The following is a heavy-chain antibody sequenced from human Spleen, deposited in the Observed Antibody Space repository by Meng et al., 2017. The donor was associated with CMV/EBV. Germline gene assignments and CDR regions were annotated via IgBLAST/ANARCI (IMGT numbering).Heavy chain of an antibody. CDR2: ISGSGGST. Sequence: GESLKISCAASGFTFSNYAMTWVRQAPGKGLEWVSSISGSGGSTYYTDSVTGRFTISRDNSKNTLFLQMNSLRANDTAVYYCAKDLSDLVVVPSAVPDHWGQGTLVTVSS. CDR1: GFTFSNYA. D-gene: IGHD2-2*01. V-gene: IGHV3-23*01. J-gene: IGHJ4*02. CDR3: AKDLSDLVVVPSAVPDH.